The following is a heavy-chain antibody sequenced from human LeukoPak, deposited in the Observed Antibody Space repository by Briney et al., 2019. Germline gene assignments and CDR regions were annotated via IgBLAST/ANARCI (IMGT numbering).Heavy chain of an antibody. CDR1: GDSFSSNSAA. J-gene: IGHJ4*02. V-gene: IGHV6-1*01. CDR2: TYYRSKLYN. D-gene: IGHD6-19*01. Sequence: SQTLSLTCAISGDSFSSNSAAWNWIRQSPSRGLEWLGRTYYRSKLYNDYAVSVKSRITINPDTSKNQFSLQLNSVTPEDTAVYYCARDRYDPAGYSSGWFNYWGQGTLVTVSS. CDR3: ARDRYDPAGYSSGWFNY.